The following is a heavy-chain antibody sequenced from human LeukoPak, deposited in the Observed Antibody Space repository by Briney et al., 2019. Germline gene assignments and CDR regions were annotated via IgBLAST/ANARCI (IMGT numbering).Heavy chain of an antibody. J-gene: IGHJ4*02. V-gene: IGHV3-74*01. CDR2: IKSDGTSI. CDR1: GFTFTSYW. Sequence: GGSLRLSCAASGFTFTSYWIHWVRQAPGKGLAWVSRIKSDGTSINYADSVKGRFTISRDNTKNTVYLQMNSLTAEDTAVYYCARGMFGGYCTDYWGQGTLVTVSS. CDR3: ARGMFGGYCTDY. D-gene: IGHD3-3*01.